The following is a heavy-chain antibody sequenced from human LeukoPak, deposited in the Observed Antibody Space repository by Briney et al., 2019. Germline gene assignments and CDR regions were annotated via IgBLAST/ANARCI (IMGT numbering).Heavy chain of an antibody. D-gene: IGHD4-17*01. CDR3: ARDHVPYGDYSYGMDV. CDR2: IYYSGST. Sequence: SETLSLTCTVSGGSISSYYWSWIRQPPGKGLEWIGYIYYSGSTYYNPSLKSRVTISVDTSENQFSLKLSSVTAADTAVYYCARDHVPYGDYSYGMDVWGQGTTVTVSS. V-gene: IGHV4-59*12. J-gene: IGHJ6*02. CDR1: GGSISSYY.